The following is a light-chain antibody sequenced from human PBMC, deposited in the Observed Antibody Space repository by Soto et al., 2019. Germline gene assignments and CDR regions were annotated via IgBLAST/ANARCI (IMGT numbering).Light chain of an antibody. V-gene: IGKV1-33*01. CDR1: QDIDRY. CDR2: DAF. J-gene: IGKJ3*01. CDR3: QQYESLAS. Sequence: DIQMTQSPSSLSASVGDRVTITCQARQDIDRYLNWYQQKQGKAPKLLIYDAFRLETGVPPRFSGDGYGTDVTLIIHSLQREDTGTYYCQQYESLASFGPGTKVDL.